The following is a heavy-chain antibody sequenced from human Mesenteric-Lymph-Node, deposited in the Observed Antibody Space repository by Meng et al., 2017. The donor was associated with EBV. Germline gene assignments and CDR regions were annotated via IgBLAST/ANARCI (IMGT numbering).Heavy chain of an antibody. V-gene: IGHV4-34*01. CDR1: GGSFSGYY. Sequence: GPGLLKLSGTLAPPCSVHGGSFSGYYWSGIRQPPGKGLEWIGEINHSGSTNYNPSLKSRVTISVDTSKNQFSLKLSSVTAADTAVYYCARGWGHADYFAEYFHNWGQGTLVTVSS. J-gene: IGHJ1*01. CDR2: INHSGST. D-gene: IGHD4-17*01. CDR3: ARGWGHADYFAEYFHN.